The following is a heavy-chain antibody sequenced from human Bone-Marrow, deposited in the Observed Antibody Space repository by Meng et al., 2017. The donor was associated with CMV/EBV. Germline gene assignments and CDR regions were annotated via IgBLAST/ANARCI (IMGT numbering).Heavy chain of an antibody. CDR3: AKRGDSSGTYAMDV. Sequence: GESLKISCAASGFTFSSYAMHWVRQAPGKGLEWVANIRFDGTNKYHADSVKGRFTISRGNSKNTLYLQMNSLRAEDTAVYYCAKRGDSSGTYAMDVWGQGTTVTVSS. V-gene: IGHV3-30*02. CDR2: IRFDGTNK. J-gene: IGHJ6*02. CDR1: GFTFSSYA. D-gene: IGHD3-22*01.